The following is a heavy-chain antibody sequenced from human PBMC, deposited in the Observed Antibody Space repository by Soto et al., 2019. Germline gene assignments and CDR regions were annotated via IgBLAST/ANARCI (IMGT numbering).Heavy chain of an antibody. CDR2: ISYSGST. Sequence: SETLSLTCTVSGASISSSNYYWGWIRQPPGRGLEWIGSISYSGSTYYNPSLKSRVTISVDTSQNQFSLKLNSVTAADTAVYYCARHKPNGSGWYYYGMDVWGQGTTVTVSS. CDR3: ARHKPNGSGWYYYGMDV. CDR1: GASISSSNYY. D-gene: IGHD6-19*01. J-gene: IGHJ6*02. V-gene: IGHV4-39*01.